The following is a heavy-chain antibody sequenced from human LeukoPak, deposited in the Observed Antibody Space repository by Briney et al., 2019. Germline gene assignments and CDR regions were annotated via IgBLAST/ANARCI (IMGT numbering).Heavy chain of an antibody. J-gene: IGHJ4*02. CDR2: ISAYNGNT. CDR3: ARGDLNSGYDDFDY. D-gene: IGHD5-12*01. Sequence: ASVKVSCKASGYTFTSYGISWVRQAPGQGLEWMGWISAYNGNTNYAQKLQGRVTMTTDTSTSTAYMELRSLRSDGTAVYYCARGDLNSGYDDFDYWGQGTLVTVSS. CDR1: GYTFTSYG. V-gene: IGHV1-18*01.